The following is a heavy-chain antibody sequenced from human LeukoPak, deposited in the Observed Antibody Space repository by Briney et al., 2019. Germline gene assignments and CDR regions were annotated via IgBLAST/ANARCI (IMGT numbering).Heavy chain of an antibody. J-gene: IGHJ4*01. D-gene: IGHD2-8*01. V-gene: IGHV4-59*01. CDR1: GGSINSYY. CDR3: TSGGMVSGDY. Sequence: PSETLSLTCTVSGGSINSYYWSWIRQPPGKGLEWIGYIYYSGSTNYNPSLKSRVTISRDTPKNQFSLKLRSVTAADTAVYYCTSGGMVSGDYWGHGTLVTVSS. CDR2: IYYSGST.